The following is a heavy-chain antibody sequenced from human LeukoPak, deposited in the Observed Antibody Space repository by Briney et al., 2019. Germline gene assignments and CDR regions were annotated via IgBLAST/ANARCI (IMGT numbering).Heavy chain of an antibody. J-gene: IGHJ4*02. CDR1: GFTFTSYA. CDR3: ANGDYGDFDY. Sequence: GGSLRLSCAASGFTFTSYAMSWVRQAPGKGLEWVSAISGSVGSTYYPDSVKGRFTISRDNSKNTLFLQMNSLRAEDTAVYYCANGDYGDFDYWGQGTLVTVSS. CDR2: ISGSVGST. V-gene: IGHV3-23*01. D-gene: IGHD4-17*01.